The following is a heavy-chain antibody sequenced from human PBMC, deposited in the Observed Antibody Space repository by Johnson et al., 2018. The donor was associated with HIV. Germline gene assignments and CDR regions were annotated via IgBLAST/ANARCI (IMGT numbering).Heavy chain of an antibody. CDR2: IGTAGDT. CDR3: AKDLQLWAPSSAFDI. J-gene: IGHJ3*02. V-gene: IGHV3-13*01. Sequence: VQLVESGGGVVPPGRSLRLSCAASGFTFSSYDMHWVRQATGKGLEWVSAIGTAGDTYYPGSVKGRFTISRDTSKSTVYLQLSSLRAEDTAVYYCAKDLQLWAPSSAFDIWGQGTMVTVSS. CDR1: GFTFSSYD. D-gene: IGHD5-18*01.